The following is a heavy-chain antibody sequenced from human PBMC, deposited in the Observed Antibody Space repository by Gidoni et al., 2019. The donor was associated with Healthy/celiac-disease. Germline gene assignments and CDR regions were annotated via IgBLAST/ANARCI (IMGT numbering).Heavy chain of an antibody. Sequence: EVQLVESGGGRVKPGGALRLSGAASGFTFSSYSMNWVRQAPGKGLEWVSSISSSSSYIYYADSVKGRFTISRDNAKHSLYLQMHSLRAEDTAVYYCARDRLTQSGSWDYWGQGTLVTVSS. CDR1: GFTFSSYS. V-gene: IGHV3-21*01. CDR3: ARDRLTQSGSWDY. D-gene: IGHD6-13*01. CDR2: ISSSSSYI. J-gene: IGHJ4*02.